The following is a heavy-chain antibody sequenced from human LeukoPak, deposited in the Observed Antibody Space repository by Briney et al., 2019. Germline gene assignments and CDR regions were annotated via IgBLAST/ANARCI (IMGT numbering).Heavy chain of an antibody. CDR2: ISWNSGSI. CDR3: ARKNGLDY. CDR1: GFPFDNYA. J-gene: IGHJ4*02. V-gene: IGHV3-9*01. Sequence: GGSLRLSCAASGFPFDNYAMHWVRQAPGKGLEWVSSISWNSGSIGYVDSVKGRFTISRDNAKNSLYLQMNSLRAEDTAVYYCARKNGLDYWGQGTLVTVSS.